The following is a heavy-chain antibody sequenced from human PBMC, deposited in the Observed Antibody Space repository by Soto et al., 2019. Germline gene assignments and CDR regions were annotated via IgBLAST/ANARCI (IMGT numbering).Heavy chain of an antibody. CDR2: ISGSGGST. Sequence: GGSLRLSCAASGFTFSSYAMSWVRQAPGKGLEWVSAISGSGGSTYYADSVKGRFTISRDNSKNMLYLQMNSLRAEDTAVYYCAMRIAVAGLGAFDIWGQGTMVTVSS. J-gene: IGHJ3*02. CDR1: GFTFSSYA. V-gene: IGHV3-23*01. CDR3: AMRIAVAGLGAFDI. D-gene: IGHD6-19*01.